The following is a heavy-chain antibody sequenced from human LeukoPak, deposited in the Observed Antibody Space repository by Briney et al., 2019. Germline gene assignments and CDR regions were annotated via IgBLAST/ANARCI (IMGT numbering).Heavy chain of an antibody. CDR1: GFIFSSSW. CDR2: IKRDGSEK. J-gene: IGHJ3*01. D-gene: IGHD2-21*01. CDR3: ARQIPSPSDAFGL. Sequence: GGSLRLSCAASGFIFSSSWMTWVRQAPGKGLEWVANIKRDGSEKYCVDSVKGRFTISRDNAKNSLYLQMNSLNAEDTAVYYCARQIPSPSDAFGLWGQGTMVTVSS. V-gene: IGHV3-7*01.